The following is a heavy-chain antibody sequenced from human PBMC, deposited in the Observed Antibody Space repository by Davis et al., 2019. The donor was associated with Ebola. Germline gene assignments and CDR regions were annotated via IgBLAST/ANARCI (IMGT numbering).Heavy chain of an antibody. J-gene: IGHJ4*02. CDR2: IWNDGSYK. Sequence: GESLKISCAASGFTFSNYAMHWVRQAPGKGLEWVAVIWNDGSYKYYADSVKGRFTISRDNSKYTVDLQMNSLRAEDTAVYYCARDYYYGSGSYPADWGQGTLVTVSS. CDR1: GFTFSNYA. CDR3: ARDYYYGSGSYPAD. D-gene: IGHD3-10*01. V-gene: IGHV3-33*01.